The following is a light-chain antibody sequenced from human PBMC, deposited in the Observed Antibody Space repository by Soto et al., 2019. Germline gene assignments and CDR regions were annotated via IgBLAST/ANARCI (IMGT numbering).Light chain of an antibody. CDR3: QQHTDWPPIT. V-gene: IGKV3-15*01. CDR1: QSVSNN. J-gene: IGKJ5*01. Sequence: LPFKAIQSVSNNYLAWYQQKPGQAPRLLIYGASTRASGVPARFSGSGSGTDFILTISSLQSEDSAVYYCQQHTDWPPITFGQGTRLEIK. CDR2: GAS.